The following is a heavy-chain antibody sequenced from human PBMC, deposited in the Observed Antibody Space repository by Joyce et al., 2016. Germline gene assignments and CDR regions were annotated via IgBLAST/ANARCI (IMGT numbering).Heavy chain of an antibody. J-gene: IGHJ4*02. CDR1: GFTFSTYA. CDR2: ISYDGSDK. CDR3: ARVAVPAAGGVVPSASFDY. V-gene: IGHV3-30*04. Sequence: QVQLVESGGGVVQPGRSLRLSCAASGFTFSTYAMHWVRQAPGKGLEWVAIISYDGSDKYYSESVKGRFTISRDNSKNTLSLQMNSLRAEDTAVYYCARVAVPAAGGVVPSASFDYWGQGTLVTVSS. D-gene: IGHD2-2*01.